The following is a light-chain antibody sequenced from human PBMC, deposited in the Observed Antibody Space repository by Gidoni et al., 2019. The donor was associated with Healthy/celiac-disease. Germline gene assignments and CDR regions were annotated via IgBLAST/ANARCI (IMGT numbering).Light chain of an antibody. CDR1: QSISSW. CDR2: KAS. J-gene: IGKJ2*01. CDR3: QQYNSYSPRIMYT. V-gene: IGKV1-5*03. Sequence: DIQMTQSPSTLSASVGARVTITSRASQSISSWLAWYQQKPEKAPKLLIYKASSLESGVPSRFSGSGSGTEFTLTISSLQPDDFATYYCQQYNSYSPRIMYTFGQGTKLEIK.